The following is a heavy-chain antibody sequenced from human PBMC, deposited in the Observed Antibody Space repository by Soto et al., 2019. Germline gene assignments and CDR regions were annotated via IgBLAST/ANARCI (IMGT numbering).Heavy chain of an antibody. Sequence: PGGSLRLSCVAPDFSFTHHAMTWVRLPPGKGLQWVAALSHDGGNIYYRDSVRGRFTISRDNSKNTLYLQMHSLKAEDTAVYFWGEQVGTWVDTAIDFWGQGTQVTVSS. V-gene: IGHV3-23*01. CDR3: GEQVGTWVDTAIDF. CDR2: LSHDGGNI. D-gene: IGHD1-26*01. CDR1: DFSFTHHA. J-gene: IGHJ4*02.